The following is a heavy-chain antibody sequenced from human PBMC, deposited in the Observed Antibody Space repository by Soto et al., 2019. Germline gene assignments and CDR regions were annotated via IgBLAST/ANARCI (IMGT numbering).Heavy chain of an antibody. D-gene: IGHD5-12*01. CDR2: IYYSGST. CDR1: GGSISSYY. J-gene: IGHJ5*02. Sequence: SETLSLTCPVSGGSISSYYWSWIRQPPGKGLEWIGYIYYSGSTNYNPSLKSRVTISVDTSKNQFSLKLSSVTAADTAVYYCARVGYSGYVVWFDPWGQGTLVTVSS. V-gene: IGHV4-59*01. CDR3: ARVGYSGYVVWFDP.